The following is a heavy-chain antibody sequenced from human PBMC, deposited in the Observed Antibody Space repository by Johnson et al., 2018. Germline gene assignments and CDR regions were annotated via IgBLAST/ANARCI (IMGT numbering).Heavy chain of an antibody. CDR1: GFIFNDHY. D-gene: IGHD3-10*01. Sequence: QVQLQESGGGLVKTGKSLRLSCAASGFIFNDHYMTWVRQAPGKGLEWVSEISGSGKTIYYTASVKGRFTISRDNTKNLLHLQMDSQRAEDTAGYYCARPDGSGSYGFMDVWGKGTTVTVSS. CDR3: ARPDGSGSYGFMDV. V-gene: IGHV3-11*01. J-gene: IGHJ6*03. CDR2: ISGSGKTI.